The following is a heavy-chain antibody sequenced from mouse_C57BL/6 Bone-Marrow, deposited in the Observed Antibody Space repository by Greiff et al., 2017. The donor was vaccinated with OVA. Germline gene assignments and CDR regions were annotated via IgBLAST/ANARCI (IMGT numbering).Heavy chain of an antibody. Sequence: EVQGVESGAELVRPGASVKLSCTASGFNIKDDYMHWVKQRPEQGLEWIGWIDPENGDTEYASKFQGKATITADTSSNTAYLQLSSLTSEDTAVYYCTHYYDYEGFAYWGQGTLVTVSA. CDR1: GFNIKDDY. CDR2: IDPENGDT. V-gene: IGHV14-4*01. CDR3: THYYDYEGFAY. J-gene: IGHJ3*01. D-gene: IGHD2-4*01.